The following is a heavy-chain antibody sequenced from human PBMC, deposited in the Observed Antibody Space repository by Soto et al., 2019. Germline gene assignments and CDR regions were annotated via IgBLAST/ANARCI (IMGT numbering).Heavy chain of an antibody. V-gene: IGHV3-23*04. Sequence: EVQLVESGGGLVKPGGSLRLSCAASGFTFTRYSMNWVRQAPGKGLEWVSAISGNGGSTYYADSVKGRFTISRDNSKNTLYLQMNSLTAEDTAVYFCAKLRAKSHIAVPFDYWGQGSLVTVSS. CDR2: ISGNGGST. J-gene: IGHJ4*02. CDR1: GFTFTRYS. D-gene: IGHD2-15*01. CDR3: AKLRAKSHIAVPFDY.